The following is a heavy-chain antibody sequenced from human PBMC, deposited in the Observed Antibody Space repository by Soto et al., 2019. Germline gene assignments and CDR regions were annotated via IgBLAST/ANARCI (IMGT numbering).Heavy chain of an antibody. CDR1: GGSFSGYY. CDR2: INHSGST. CDR3: ARKTSTYYDFWSGYYTGYFDY. J-gene: IGHJ4*02. D-gene: IGHD3-3*01. V-gene: IGHV4-34*01. Sequence: PSETLSLTCAVYGGSFSGYYWSWIRQPPGKGLEWIGEINHSGSTNYNPSLKSRVTISVDTSKNQFSLKLSSVTAADTAVYYCARKTSTYYDFWSGYYTGYFDYWGQGTPVTVSS.